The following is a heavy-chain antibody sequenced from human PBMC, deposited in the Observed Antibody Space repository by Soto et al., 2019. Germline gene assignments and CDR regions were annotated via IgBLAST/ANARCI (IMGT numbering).Heavy chain of an antibody. CDR1: GFTFSSYG. D-gene: IGHD2-8*01. J-gene: IGHJ6*02. CDR2: IWYDGSNK. Sequence: QVQLVESGGGVVQPGRSLRPSCAASGFTFSSYGMHWVRQAPGKGLEWVAVIWYDGSNKYYAESVKGRFTNSRDNSKNTLHLQMTSMRAEDTAVYYWARQWTYSYYGIDVCGQGTMVTVSS. V-gene: IGHV3-33*01. CDR3: ARQWTYSYYGIDV.